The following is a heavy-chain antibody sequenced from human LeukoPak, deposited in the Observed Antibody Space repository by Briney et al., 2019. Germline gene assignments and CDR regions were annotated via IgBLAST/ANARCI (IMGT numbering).Heavy chain of an antibody. CDR3: AREGSSAYAWFEP. J-gene: IGHJ5*02. V-gene: IGHV4-4*07. CDR1: GGSISGYY. CDR2: IYTSGTT. Sequence: SETLSLTCTVSGGSISGYYWSWIRQPAGKGLEWIGHIYTSGTTNYNPSLKSRVTMSIDTSKNQFSLKLSSVTAADTAVYYCAREGSSAYAWFEPWGQGTLVTVSS. D-gene: IGHD3-22*01.